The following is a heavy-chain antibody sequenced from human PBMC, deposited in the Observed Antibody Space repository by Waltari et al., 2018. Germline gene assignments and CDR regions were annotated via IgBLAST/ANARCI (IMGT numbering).Heavy chain of an antibody. J-gene: IGHJ4*02. CDR2: VDHGGSA. CDR3: ARGNGGYSD. CDR1: GGSFSGYY. D-gene: IGHD1-26*01. V-gene: IGHV4-34*02. Sequence: QVQLQQWGAGLLKPSETLSLTCGVSGGSFSGYYWGWIRQPPGKGLEGSGEVDHGGSATYHPSLKSRVTMSVDTSSNQFSLKMISVTAADTAVYYCARGNGGYSDWGPGALVAVSS.